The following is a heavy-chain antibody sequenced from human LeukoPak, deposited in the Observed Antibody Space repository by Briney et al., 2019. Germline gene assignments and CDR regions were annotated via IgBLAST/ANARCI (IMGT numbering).Heavy chain of an antibody. D-gene: IGHD2-21*02. CDR3: ARFYCGGDCCSGYSNY. Sequence: PSETVSDTCTVSGGSISSSSYYWGWIRQPPGKGLEWIGSIYYSGSTYYNPSLRSRVTISVDTSKNQFSLKLSSVTAADTAVYYCARFYCGGDCCSGYSNYWGQGTLVTVSS. CDR2: IYYSGST. J-gene: IGHJ4*02. CDR1: GGSISSSSYY. V-gene: IGHV4-39*01.